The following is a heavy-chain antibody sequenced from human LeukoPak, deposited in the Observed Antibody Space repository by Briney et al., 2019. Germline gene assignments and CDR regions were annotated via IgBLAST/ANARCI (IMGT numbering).Heavy chain of an antibody. CDR3: AKDRGSSYGGFDY. CDR1: GFTFGSYA. Sequence: PEGSLRLSCAASGFTFGSYAMIWVRQAPGKGLEWVSGISGSGGSTYYADSVKGRFTISRDNSKNTLYLQMNSLRAEDTAVYYCAKDRGSSYGGFDYWGQGTLVAVSS. V-gene: IGHV3-23*01. J-gene: IGHJ4*02. D-gene: IGHD5-18*01. CDR2: ISGSGGST.